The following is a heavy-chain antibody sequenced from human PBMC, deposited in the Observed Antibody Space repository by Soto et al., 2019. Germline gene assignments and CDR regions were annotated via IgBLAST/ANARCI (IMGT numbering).Heavy chain of an antibody. D-gene: IGHD3-22*01. CDR3: ARARRVISWFDP. V-gene: IGHV4-30-4*01. Sequence: QVQLQESGPGLVKPSQTLSLTCTVSGGSISSGDYYWSWIRQPPGKGLEWIGYIYYSGSTYYNPSLKSRXXIXVXXSKNQFSLKLSSVTAADTAVYYCARARRVISWFDPWGQGTLVTVSS. CDR1: GGSISSGDYY. CDR2: IYYSGST. J-gene: IGHJ5*02.